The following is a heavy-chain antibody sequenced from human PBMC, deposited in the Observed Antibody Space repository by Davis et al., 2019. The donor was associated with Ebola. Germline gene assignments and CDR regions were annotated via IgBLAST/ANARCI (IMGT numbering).Heavy chain of an antibody. Sequence: GGSLRLSCAASGFTFSSYGMHWVRQAPGKGLEWVAVIWYDGSNKYYADSVKGRFTISRDNSKNTLYLQMNSLRAEDTAVYYCARDKQQLVFGLSSYFDYWGQGTLVTVSS. CDR1: GFTFSSYG. J-gene: IGHJ4*02. V-gene: IGHV3-33*01. CDR2: IWYDGSNK. D-gene: IGHD6-13*01. CDR3: ARDKQQLVFGLSSYFDY.